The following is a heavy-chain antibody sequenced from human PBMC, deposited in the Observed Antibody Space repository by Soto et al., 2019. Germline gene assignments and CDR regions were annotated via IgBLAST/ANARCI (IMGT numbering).Heavy chain of an antibody. J-gene: IGHJ1*01. V-gene: IGHV3-30*03. CDR2: ISFDGSNK. D-gene: IGHD1-26*01. Sequence: GALRLSCAASGFTFGTYGMHWVRQAPGKGLEWVAVISFDGSNKYYADSVKGRFTISRDNSKSTLYLQMHSLRAEDTAVYYCASRVPHGTYGAPYFQHGGQGTLVTVSS. CDR3: ASRVPHGTYGAPYFQH. CDR1: GFTFGTYG.